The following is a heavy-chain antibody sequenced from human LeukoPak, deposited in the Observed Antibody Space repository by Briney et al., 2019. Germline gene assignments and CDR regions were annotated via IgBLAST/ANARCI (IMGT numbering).Heavy chain of an antibody. Sequence: SETLSLTCTVSGGSISSYYWSWIRQPPGKGLEWIGYIYYSGSTNYNPSLKSRVTISVDTSKNQFSLKLSSVTAADTAVYYCARVGWLQPFDYWGQGTLVTVSS. J-gene: IGHJ4*02. V-gene: IGHV4-59*01. CDR1: GGSISSYY. D-gene: IGHD5-24*01. CDR3: ARVGWLQPFDY. CDR2: IYYSGST.